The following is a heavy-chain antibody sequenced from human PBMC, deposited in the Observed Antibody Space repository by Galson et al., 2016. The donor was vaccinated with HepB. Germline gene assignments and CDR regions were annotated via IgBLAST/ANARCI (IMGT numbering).Heavy chain of an antibody. CDR2: INNGGGTT. J-gene: IGHJ4*02. CDR1: GFSIQMYA. V-gene: IGHV3-23*01. D-gene: IGHD3-10*01. Sequence: SLRLSCAASGFSIQMYAINWVRQAPGKGLEWVSSINNGGGTTRYGDFVQGRFTISREPSKNMVFLDMNRLRAEDTALYFCVKDAGRSGRQYFFDSWGQGTVVTV. CDR3: VKDAGRSGRQYFFDS.